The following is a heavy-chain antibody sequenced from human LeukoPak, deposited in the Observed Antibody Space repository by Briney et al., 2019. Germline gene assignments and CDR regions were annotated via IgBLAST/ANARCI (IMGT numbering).Heavy chain of an antibody. V-gene: IGHV1-69*04. CDR2: IIPILGIA. CDR1: GGTFSSYA. Sequence: SVKVSCKASGGTFSSYAISWVRQAPGQGLEWMGRIIPILGIANYAQKFQGGVTITADKSTSTAYMELSSLRSEDTAVYYCAREDTDYDILTGYWTTGDYYYGMDVWGQGTTVTVSS. CDR3: AREDTDYDILTGYWTTGDYYYGMDV. J-gene: IGHJ6*02. D-gene: IGHD3-9*01.